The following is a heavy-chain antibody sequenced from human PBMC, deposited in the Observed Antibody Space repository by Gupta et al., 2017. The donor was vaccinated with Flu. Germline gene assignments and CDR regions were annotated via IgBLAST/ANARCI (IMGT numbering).Heavy chain of an antibody. CDR1: GFSISSGHY. D-gene: IGHD2-15*01. CDR2: IDHRGNY. J-gene: IGHJ4*02. CDR3: ARGGRMSVAASYFDF. Sequence: QVHLQESGPGLVKPSETLSLTCSVSGFSISSGHYGGWIRQPPGKGLEWSGTIDHRGNYYLKPSLMSRVTISVVPSENQFSLLLYSLTDADSALYYCARGGRMSVAASYFDFWGQGTLVTVSS. V-gene: IGHV4-38-2*02.